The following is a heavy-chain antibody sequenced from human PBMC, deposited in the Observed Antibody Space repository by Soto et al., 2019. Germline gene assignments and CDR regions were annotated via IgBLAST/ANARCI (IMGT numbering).Heavy chain of an antibody. CDR2: IYYGGSP. J-gene: IGHJ6*02. V-gene: IGHV4-39*01. Sequence: KPSETLSLTCTVSGGSISSSNYYWVWIRQPPGKGLEWLGKIYYGGSPYNNPSLKSRLTISVDTSRNQFSLNLGSVTAADTAVYYCARLPFYCSGTSCYGFYYYAVDVWGQGTPVTVSS. D-gene: IGHD2-2*01. CDR1: GGSISSSNYY. CDR3: ARLPFYCSGTSCYGFYYYAVDV.